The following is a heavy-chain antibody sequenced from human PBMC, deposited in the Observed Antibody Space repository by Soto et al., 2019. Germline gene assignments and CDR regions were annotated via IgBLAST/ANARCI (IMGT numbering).Heavy chain of an antibody. CDR1: GFTFSGGYW. J-gene: IGHJ4*02. CDR2: IKEDGRET. CDR3: ASTRGY. D-gene: IGHD3-3*01. Sequence: EVLVVESGGGLVQPGGSLRLSCAVSGFTFSGGYWMKWVSQAPGKGLEWVATIKEDGRETYYVDSVKGRFTISRDSAKNALYMQMNSLRVEDTAVYYCASTRGYWGQGTLVTVSS. V-gene: IGHV3-7*03.